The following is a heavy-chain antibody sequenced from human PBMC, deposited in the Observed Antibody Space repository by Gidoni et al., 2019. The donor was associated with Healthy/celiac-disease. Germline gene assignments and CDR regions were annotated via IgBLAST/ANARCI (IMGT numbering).Heavy chain of an antibody. CDR1: RFTFSSYS. V-gene: IGHV3-48*01. CDR2: ISSSSSTI. CDR3: ARIPQVVYFDY. J-gene: IGHJ4*02. Sequence: EVQLVESGGGLVQPGGSLRLSCAASRFTFSSYSMNWVRQAPGKGLEWVSDISSSSSTIYYADSVKGRFTISRDNAKNSLYLQMNSLRAEDTAVYYCARIPQVVYFDYWGQGTLVTVSS. D-gene: IGHD3-22*01.